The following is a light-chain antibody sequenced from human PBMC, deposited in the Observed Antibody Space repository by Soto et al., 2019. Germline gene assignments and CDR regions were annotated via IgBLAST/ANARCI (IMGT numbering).Light chain of an antibody. CDR1: QRVSSNY. V-gene: IGKV3-20*01. J-gene: IGKJ1*01. CDR3: HQYGSAPWT. CDR2: GAS. Sequence: PGDRGALSCRASQRVSSNYVAWYQQKPGQAPRLLISGASNRATGTPDRFRGSGSGTDFTLTITRLEPEDFAVYYCHQYGSAPWTFGQGTKVEIK.